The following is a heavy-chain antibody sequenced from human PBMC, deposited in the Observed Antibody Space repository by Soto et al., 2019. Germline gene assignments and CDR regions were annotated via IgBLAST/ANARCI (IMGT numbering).Heavy chain of an antibody. CDR1: GFTFGNFA. CDR2: ITHTSENI. D-gene: IGHD5-12*01. CDR3: TKGRRLLWLKDVFDD. V-gene: IGHV3-23*01. Sequence: EVQLWESGGDSVQAGRSLRLSCAASGFTFGNFAMSWVRQAPGKGLEWVSTITHTSENIDYSDSVKGRFTISRDNSKNTPYLQMNSLRAEDTAVYYCTKGRRLLWLKDVFDDWRQGTVLIVSS. J-gene: IGHJ3*01.